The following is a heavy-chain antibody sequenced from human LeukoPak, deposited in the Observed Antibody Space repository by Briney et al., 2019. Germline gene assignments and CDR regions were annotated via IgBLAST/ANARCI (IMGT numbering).Heavy chain of an antibody. J-gene: IGHJ4*02. Sequence: SETLSLTCTVSGGSISNYYWSWIRQPPGKGLEWIGYIYYSGSTNYNPSLKSRVTISVDTSKNQFSLKLSSVTAADTAVYYCARGSMSSGYSMVDYWGQGTLVTVSS. D-gene: IGHD6-13*01. CDR2: IYYSGST. CDR3: ARGSMSSGYSMVDY. CDR1: GGSISNYY. V-gene: IGHV4-59*01.